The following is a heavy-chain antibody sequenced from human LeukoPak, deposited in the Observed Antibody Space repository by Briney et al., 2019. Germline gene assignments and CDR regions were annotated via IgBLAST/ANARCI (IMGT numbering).Heavy chain of an antibody. V-gene: IGHV3-48*04. CDR2: ISSSSSTI. J-gene: IGHJ6*02. CDR1: GFTFSSYS. Sequence: GGSLRLSCAASGFTFSSYSMNWVRQAPGKGLEWVSYISSSSSTIYYADSVKGRFTISRDNAKNSLYLQMNSLRAEDTAVYYCARVGAPYSSSWYAYYYGMDVWGQGTTVTVSS. D-gene: IGHD6-13*01. CDR3: ARVGAPYSSSWYAYYYGMDV.